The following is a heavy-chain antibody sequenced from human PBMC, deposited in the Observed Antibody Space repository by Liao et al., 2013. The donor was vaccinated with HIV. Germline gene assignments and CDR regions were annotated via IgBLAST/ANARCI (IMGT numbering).Heavy chain of an antibody. CDR3: ARGGRGYPRVDI. CDR1: GGSFSGYY. V-gene: IGHV4-34*01. Sequence: QVQLQQWGAGLLKPSETLSLTCAVYGGSFSGYYWSWIRQPPGKGLEWIGEINHSGSTNYNPSLKSRVTMSVDTSKNQFSLKLSSVTAADTAVYYCARGGRGYPRVDIWGQGTMVTVSS. J-gene: IGHJ3*02. CDR2: INHSGST. D-gene: IGHD3-16*02.